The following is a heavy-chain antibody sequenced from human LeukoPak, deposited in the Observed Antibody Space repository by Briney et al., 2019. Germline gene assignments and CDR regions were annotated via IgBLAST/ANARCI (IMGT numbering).Heavy chain of an antibody. CDR3: ARGGSVGATKVYYYYGMDV. Sequence: GGSLRLSCAASGFTSSSNWMHWVRQAPGKGLVWVSRINSDGSTTNYADSVRGRFTISRDNAKNTLYLQMNSLRAEDTAVYYCARGGSVGATKVYYYYGMDVWGQGTTVTVSS. CDR1: GFTSSSNW. J-gene: IGHJ6*02. D-gene: IGHD1-26*01. CDR2: INSDGSTT. V-gene: IGHV3-74*01.